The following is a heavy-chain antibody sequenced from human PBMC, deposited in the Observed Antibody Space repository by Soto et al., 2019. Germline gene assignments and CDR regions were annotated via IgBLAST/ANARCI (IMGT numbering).Heavy chain of an antibody. J-gene: IGHJ6*02. CDR2: IYSGGST. V-gene: IGHV3-66*01. CDR1: GFTVSSNY. CDR3: ARDFGQCSSDNYYQYGMEG. D-gene: IGHD6-13*01. Sequence: PGGSLRLSCAASGFTVSSNYMSGVGQAPGQGLEWVSVIYSGGSTYYADSVKGRFTISRDNSKNTLYLQMNSLRAEDTAVYYCARDFGQCSSDNYYQYGMEGPGQDNKVTVFS.